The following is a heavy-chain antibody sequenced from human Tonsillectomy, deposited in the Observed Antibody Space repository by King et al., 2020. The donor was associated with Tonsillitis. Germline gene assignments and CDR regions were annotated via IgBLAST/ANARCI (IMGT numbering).Heavy chain of an antibody. J-gene: IGHJ4*02. CDR1: GYSFLNYD. V-gene: IGHV1-8*02. Sequence: QLVQSGAEVKKPGASVKVSCKASGYSFLNYDINWVRQAPGQGLEWMAWMNPNSLRTGYARRLQGRVTLTRDTSITTAYMELRGLTSEDTAIYYCTRGGGECESGHLNRSPLDYWGQGTLVSVSS. CDR3: TRGGGECESGHLNRSPLDY. D-gene: IGHD3-16*01. CDR2: MNPNSLRT.